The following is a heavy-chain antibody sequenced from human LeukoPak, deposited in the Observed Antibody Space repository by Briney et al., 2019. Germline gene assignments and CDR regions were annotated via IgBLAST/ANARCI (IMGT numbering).Heavy chain of an antibody. CDR2: INTNTGNP. CDR3: ARSIAAAGTTIGSLFDY. J-gene: IGHJ4*02. D-gene: IGHD6-13*01. CDR1: GYTFTSYA. V-gene: IGHV7-4-1*02. Sequence: ASVKVSCKASGYTFTSYAMNWVRQAPGQGLEWMGWINTNTGNPTYAQGFTGRFVFSLDTSVSTAYLQISSLKAEDTAVYYCARSIAAAGTTIGSLFDYWGQGTLVTVSS.